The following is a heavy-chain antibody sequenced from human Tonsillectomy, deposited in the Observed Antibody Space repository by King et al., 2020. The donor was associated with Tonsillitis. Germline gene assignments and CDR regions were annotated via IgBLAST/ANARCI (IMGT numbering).Heavy chain of an antibody. CDR1: GFTFSSYD. Sequence: VQLVESGGGLVQPGGSLRLSCAASGFTFSSYDMHWVRQATGKGLEWVSGIGTAGDTYYPGSVKGRFTISRENAKNSLYLQMNSLRAGDTAVYYCARRRPGRIEQLLDRKDPCYYGLDVWGQGTTVTVSS. CDR3: ARRRPGRIEQLLDRKDPCYYGLDV. J-gene: IGHJ6*02. CDR2: IGTAGDT. V-gene: IGHV3-13*01. D-gene: IGHD6-19*01.